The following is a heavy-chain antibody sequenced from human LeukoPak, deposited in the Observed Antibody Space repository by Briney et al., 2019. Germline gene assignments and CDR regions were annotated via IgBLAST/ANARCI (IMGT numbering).Heavy chain of an antibody. Sequence: ASVKVSCKASGGTFSSYAISWVRQAPGQGLEWMGGIIPIFGTANYAQKFQGRVTITADESTSTAYMELSSLRSEDTAVYYCASRRARAYYYYYMDVWGKGTTVTVSS. J-gene: IGHJ6*03. CDR3: ASRRARAYYYYYMDV. V-gene: IGHV1-69*13. D-gene: IGHD3-10*01. CDR2: IIPIFGTA. CDR1: GGTFSSYA.